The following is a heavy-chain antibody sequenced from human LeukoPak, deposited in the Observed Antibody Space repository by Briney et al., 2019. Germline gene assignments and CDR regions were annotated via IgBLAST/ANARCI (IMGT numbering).Heavy chain of an antibody. J-gene: IGHJ3*02. D-gene: IGHD4-17*01. CDR2: INPNSGGT. V-gene: IGHV1-2*02. CDR3: ARDLYTVTTGVEAGAFDI. Sequence: ASVTVSFKASGYTFTVYYMHWVRQAPGQGLEWMGWINPNSGGTNYSQKVQGRVTMTRDTSISTAYMELSRLRSDDAAVYYCARDLYTVTTGVEAGAFDIWGQGTMVTVSS. CDR1: GYTFTVYY.